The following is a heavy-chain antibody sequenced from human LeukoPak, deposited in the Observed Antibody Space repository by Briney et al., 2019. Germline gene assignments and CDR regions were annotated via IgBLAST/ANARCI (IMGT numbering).Heavy chain of an antibody. Sequence: PGGSLRLSCAASGFTFGDYDMHWVRQAPGKGLEWVSLIRADGATTRYTDSVKGRFTISRDNSKDSLYLQMNSLRAEDTAIYYCATSPGELEFDYWGQGTLVTVSS. CDR1: GFTFGDYD. V-gene: IGHV3-43*02. J-gene: IGHJ4*02. D-gene: IGHD1-1*01. CDR2: IRADGATT. CDR3: ATSPGELEFDY.